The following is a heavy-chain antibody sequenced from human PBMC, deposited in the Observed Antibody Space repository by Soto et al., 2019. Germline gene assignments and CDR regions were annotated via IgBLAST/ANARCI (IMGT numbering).Heavy chain of an antibody. CDR2: INAGNGNT. D-gene: IGHD6-6*01. J-gene: IGHJ4*02. CDR3: ARTPGGSSSFVDY. V-gene: IGHV1-3*05. Sequence: QVQLVQSGAEEKKPGASVKVSCKASGYTFTSYAMHWVRQAPGQRLEWMGWINAGNGNTKYSPKFQGRVTITRDTSASTAYMELSSLRSEDTAVYYCARTPGGSSSFVDYWGQGTLVTVSS. CDR1: GYTFTSYA.